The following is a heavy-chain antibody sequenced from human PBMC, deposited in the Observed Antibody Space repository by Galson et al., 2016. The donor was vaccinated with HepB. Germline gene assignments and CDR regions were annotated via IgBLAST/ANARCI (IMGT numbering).Heavy chain of an antibody. V-gene: IGHV3-7*01. CDR3: ARDATRGGDFDY. J-gene: IGHJ4*02. CDR1: GFTFSNAW. D-gene: IGHD2-21*01. CDR2: INQDANEK. Sequence: SLRLSCAASGFTFSNAWMSWVRQAPGKGLEWVAQINQDANEKYYVDSVKGRFTISRDNAKNSLYLQMNSLRAEDTAVYYCARDATRGGDFDYWAQGTLVIVSS.